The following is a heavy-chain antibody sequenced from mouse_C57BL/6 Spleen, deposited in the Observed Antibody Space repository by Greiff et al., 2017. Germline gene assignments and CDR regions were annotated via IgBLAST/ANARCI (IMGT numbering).Heavy chain of an antibody. CDR1: GYTFTSYW. CDR3: ARVYGNYLHY. D-gene: IGHD2-1*01. CDR2: IDPSDSYT. V-gene: IGHV1-69*01. J-gene: IGHJ4*01. Sequence: QVQLQQPGAELVMPGASVKLSCKASGYTFTSYWMHWVKQRPGQGLEWIGEIDPSDSYTNYNQKFKGKSTLTVDKSSITVYMQLSSLTSEDSAVYYCARVYGNYLHYGGQVTSVTVSS.